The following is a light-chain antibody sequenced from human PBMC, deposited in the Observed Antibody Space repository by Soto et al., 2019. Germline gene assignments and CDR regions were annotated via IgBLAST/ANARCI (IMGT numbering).Light chain of an antibody. CDR1: SSNIGGNP. J-gene: IGLJ3*02. Sequence: QSVLTQPPSASGTPGQRVTISCSGSSSNIGGNPVNWYQQLPGTAPKLLIYNNNQRPSGVPDRFSGSKSGTSASLAISGLQSEDEAEYYCAAWHDSLNGPVFGGGTQLTVL. CDR3: AAWHDSLNGPV. CDR2: NNN. V-gene: IGLV1-44*01.